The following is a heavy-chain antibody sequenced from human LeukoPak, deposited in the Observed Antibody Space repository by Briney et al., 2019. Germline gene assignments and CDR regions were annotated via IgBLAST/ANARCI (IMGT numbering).Heavy chain of an antibody. CDR3: ARDSLPMAVTGPFDH. CDR2: IWFVGSNI. J-gene: IGHJ4*02. CDR1: GFNFSSYG. D-gene: IGHD6-19*01. Sequence: GRCLRLSCAASGFNFSSYGMHWVRPAPGKGLGWVTSIWFVGSNIHYADSVQGRVTISRDNSKSALYLQRNSLRAEDTAIYYCARDSLPMAVTGPFDHWGQGALVTVSS. V-gene: IGHV3-33*01.